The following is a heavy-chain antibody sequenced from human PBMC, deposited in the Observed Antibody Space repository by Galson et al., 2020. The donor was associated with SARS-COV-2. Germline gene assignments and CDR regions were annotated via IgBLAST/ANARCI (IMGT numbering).Heavy chain of an antibody. CDR1: GFSLSTSGMC. CDR3: ARIPYGSGVMGMDV. V-gene: IGHV2-70*11. CDR2: IDWDDDK. D-gene: IGHD3-10*01. Sequence: SGPTLVKPTQTLTLTCTFSGFSLSTSGMCVSWIRQPPGKALEWLARIDWDDDKYYSTSLKTRLTISKDTSKNQVVLTMTNMDPVDTATYYCARIPYGSGVMGMDVWGQGTTVTVSS. J-gene: IGHJ6*02.